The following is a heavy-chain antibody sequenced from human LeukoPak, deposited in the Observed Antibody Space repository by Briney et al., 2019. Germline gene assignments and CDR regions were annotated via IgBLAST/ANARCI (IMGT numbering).Heavy chain of an antibody. D-gene: IGHD3-22*01. CDR3: ARVIGALYYFDY. CDR1: GGSISSYY. CDR2: IHYSGST. Sequence: PSETLSLTCFVSGGSISSYYWSCIRQPPGKGLEWIGYIHYSGSTNYNPSLKSRVTISIDTSKKQFSLKLSSVTAADTAVYYCARVIGALYYFDYWGQGTLVTVSS. V-gene: IGHV4-59*01. J-gene: IGHJ4*02.